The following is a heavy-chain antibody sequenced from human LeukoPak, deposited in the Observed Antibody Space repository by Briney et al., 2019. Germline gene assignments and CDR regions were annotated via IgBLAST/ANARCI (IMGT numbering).Heavy chain of an antibody. CDR2: IYTSGST. CDR1: GGSISSYY. V-gene: IGHV4-4*07. CDR3: ARGPLDYSNYYYYYMDV. J-gene: IGHJ6*03. Sequence: SETLSLTCTVSGGSISSYYWSWIRQPAGKGLQWIGRIYTSGSTSYNPSLKSRVTMSVDTSKNQFSLKLSSMTAADTAVYYCARGPLDYSNYYYYYMDVWGKGATVTVSS. D-gene: IGHD4-11*01.